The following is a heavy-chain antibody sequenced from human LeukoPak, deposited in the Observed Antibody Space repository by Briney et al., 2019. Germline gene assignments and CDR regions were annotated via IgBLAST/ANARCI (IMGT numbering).Heavy chain of an antibody. V-gene: IGHV3-21*01. D-gene: IGHD3-22*01. J-gene: IGHJ4*02. CDR3: AREYYDSSGYFDY. CDR2: ISSSSSYI. Sequence: PGGSLRLSCAASAFTFSSYNMNWVRQAPGKGVEWVSSISSSSSYIYYADSVKGRFTISRDNAKNSLDLQMNSLRAEDTAVYYCAREYYDSSGYFDYWGQGTLVTVSS. CDR1: AFTFSSYN.